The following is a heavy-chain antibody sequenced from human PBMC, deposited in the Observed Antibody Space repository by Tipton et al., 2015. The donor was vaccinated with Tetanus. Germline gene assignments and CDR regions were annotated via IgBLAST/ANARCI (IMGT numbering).Heavy chain of an antibody. V-gene: IGHV4-30-2*01. CDR3: ARGRTRYYYDSSGWLTNHAFDI. D-gene: IGHD3-22*01. J-gene: IGHJ3*02. Sequence: TLSLTCAVSGGSISSGGYSWSWIRQPPGKGLEWIGYIYHSGSTYYNPSLKSRVTISVDRSKNQFSLKLSSVTAADTAVYYCARGRTRYYYDSSGWLTNHAFDIWGQGTMVAVSS. CDR2: IYHSGST. CDR1: GGSISSGGYS.